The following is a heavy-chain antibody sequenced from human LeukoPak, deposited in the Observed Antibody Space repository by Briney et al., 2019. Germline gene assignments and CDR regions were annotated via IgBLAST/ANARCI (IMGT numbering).Heavy chain of an antibody. CDR2: ISYDGSNK. V-gene: IGHV3-30-3*01. J-gene: IGHJ4*02. D-gene: IGHD6-25*01. CDR3: ARDRRLTYFDY. CDR1: GFTFSSYA. Sequence: GRSLRLSCAASGFTFSSYAMHWVRQAPGKGLEWVALISYDGSNKYYADSVKGRFTISRDNSKNTLYLQMNSLRAEDTAVYYCARDRRLTYFDYWGQGTLVTVSS.